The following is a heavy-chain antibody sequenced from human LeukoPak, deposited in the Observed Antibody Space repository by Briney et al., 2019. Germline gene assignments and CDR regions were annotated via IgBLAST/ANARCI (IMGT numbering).Heavy chain of an antibody. V-gene: IGHV4-34*01. CDR2: INHSGST. CDR1: GGSFSGYY. Sequence: PSETLSLTCAVYGGSFSGYYWSRIRQPPGKGLEWIGEINHSGSTNYNPSLKSRVTISVDTSKNQFSLKLSSVTAADTAVYYCARGFVLRYFDWSKNWFDPWGQGTLVTVSS. D-gene: IGHD3-9*01. J-gene: IGHJ5*02. CDR3: ARGFVLRYFDWSKNWFDP.